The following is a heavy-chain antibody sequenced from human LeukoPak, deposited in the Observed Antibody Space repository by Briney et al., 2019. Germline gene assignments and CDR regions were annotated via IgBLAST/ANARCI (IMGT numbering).Heavy chain of an antibody. CDR1: GYTFTDYY. CDR2: INPKSGGT. J-gene: IGHJ6*03. D-gene: IGHD1-14*01. V-gene: IGHV1-2*06. CDR3: ARSWTKTNYHYMDV. Sequence: VASVKVSCKASGYTFTDYYIHWVRQAPGQGLEWMGRINPKSGGTNYAQKFQGRVTMTRDTSIATAYMELNNLRSGDTAAFYCARSWTKTNYHYMDVWAKGTTVTVS.